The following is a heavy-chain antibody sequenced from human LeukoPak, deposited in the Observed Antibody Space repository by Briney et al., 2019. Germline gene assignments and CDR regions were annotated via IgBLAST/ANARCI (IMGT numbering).Heavy chain of an antibody. V-gene: IGHV4-34*01. CDR1: GGSFRGYY. D-gene: IGHD2-2*01. CDR2: INHSGST. CDR3: ARLGEGYCSSTSCHGLDY. Sequence: PSETLSLTCAVYGGSFRGYYWSWIRQPPGKGLEWIGEINHSGSTNYNPSLKSRVTISVDTSKNQFSLKLSSVTAADTAVYYCARLGEGYCSSTSCHGLDYWGQGTLVTVSS. J-gene: IGHJ4*02.